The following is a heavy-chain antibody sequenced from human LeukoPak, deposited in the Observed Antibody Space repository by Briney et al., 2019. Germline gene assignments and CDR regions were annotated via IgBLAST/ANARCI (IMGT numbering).Heavy chain of an antibody. CDR2: ISSSSSYI. CDR3: ARTHQGAYYDSSGYLFDY. V-gene: IGHV3-21*01. J-gene: IGHJ4*01. Sequence: GGSLRLSCAASGFTFSSYSMNWVRQAPGKGLEWVSSISSSSSYIYYADSVKGRFTISRDNAKNSLYLQMNSLRAEDTAVYYCARTHQGAYYDSSGYLFDYWGQEPWSPSPQ. D-gene: IGHD3-22*01. CDR1: GFTFSSYS.